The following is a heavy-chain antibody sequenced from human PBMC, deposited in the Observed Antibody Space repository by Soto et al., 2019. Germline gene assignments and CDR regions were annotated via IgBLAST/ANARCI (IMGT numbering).Heavy chain of an antibody. CDR1: GFTFSSYW. D-gene: IGHD6-13*01. Sequence: GGSLSLSCAASGFTFSSYWMSWVRQAPGKGLEWVANIKQDGSEKYYVDSVKGRFTITRDNAKNSLYLQMNSLRAEDTAVYYCAREETLSSSWYRGVNDYWGQGTLVTVSS. CDR2: IKQDGSEK. J-gene: IGHJ4*02. V-gene: IGHV3-7*01. CDR3: AREETLSSSWYRGVNDY.